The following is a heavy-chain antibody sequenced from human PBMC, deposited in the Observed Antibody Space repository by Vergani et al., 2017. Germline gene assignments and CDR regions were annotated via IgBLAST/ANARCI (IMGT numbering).Heavy chain of an antibody. D-gene: IGHD3-10*01. V-gene: IGHV3-21*01. CDR1: GFTFSSYS. CDR2: ISSSSSYI. CDR3: TAYGSGNFGAFDI. Sequence: EVQLVESGGGLVKPGGSLRLSCAASGFTFSSYSMNWVRQAPGKGLEWVSSISSSSSYIYYADSVKGRFTISRDNAKNSLYLQMNSLRAEDTAVYYCTAYGSGNFGAFDIWGQGTMVTVSS. J-gene: IGHJ3*02.